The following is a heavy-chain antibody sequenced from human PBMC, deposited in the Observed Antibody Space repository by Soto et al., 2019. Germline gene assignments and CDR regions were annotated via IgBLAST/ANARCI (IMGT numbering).Heavy chain of an antibody. J-gene: IGHJ4*02. CDR1: GGSFSGYY. D-gene: IGHD3-10*01. CDR2: INHSGST. V-gene: IGHV4-34*01. CDR3: ATIDYGSGSRYYYFDY. Sequence: SETLSLTCAVYGGSFSGYYWSWIRQPPGKGLEWTGEINHSGSTNYNPSLKSRVTISVDTSKNQFSLKLSSVTAADTAVYYCATIDYGSGSRYYYFDYWGQGTLVTVSS.